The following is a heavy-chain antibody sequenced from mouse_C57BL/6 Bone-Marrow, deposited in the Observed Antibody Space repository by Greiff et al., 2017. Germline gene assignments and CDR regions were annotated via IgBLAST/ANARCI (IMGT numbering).Heavy chain of an antibody. V-gene: IGHV1-5*01. CDR2: IYPGNSDT. CDR1: GYTFTSYW. CDR3: TRAGDGYFYDAMDY. J-gene: IGHJ4*01. Sequence: DVQLQESGTVLARPGASVKMSCKTSGYTFTSYWMHWVKQRPGQGLEWIGAIYPGNSDTSYNQKFKGKAKLTAVTSASTAYMELSSLTNEDSAVYYCTRAGDGYFYDAMDYWGQGTSVTVSS. D-gene: IGHD2-3*01.